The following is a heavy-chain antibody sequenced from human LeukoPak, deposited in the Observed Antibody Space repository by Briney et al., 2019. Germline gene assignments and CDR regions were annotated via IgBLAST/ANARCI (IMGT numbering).Heavy chain of an antibody. CDR3: ARDAYAVADY. CDR1: GFTFRTNA. V-gene: IGHV3-23*01. Sequence: GGSLRLSCAASGFTFRTNAMTWVRQAPGKGLEWVSHIKGGGDGTYYADSVKGRFTISRDNSKNTLYLQMNSLRAEDTAVYYCARDAYAVADYWGQGTLVTVSS. J-gene: IGHJ4*02. D-gene: IGHD4-17*01. CDR2: IKGGGDGT.